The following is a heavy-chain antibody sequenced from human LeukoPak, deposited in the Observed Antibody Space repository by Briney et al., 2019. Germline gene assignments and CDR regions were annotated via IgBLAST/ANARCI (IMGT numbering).Heavy chain of an antibody. V-gene: IGHV3-74*01. CDR2: INSDGSST. J-gene: IGHJ5*02. CDR3: ARESYITIFGVVIGDWFDP. D-gene: IGHD3-3*01. Sequence: GGSLRLSCAASGFTFISYLMHWVRQAPGKGLVWVSRINSDGSSTSYADSVKGRFTISRDNAKNTLYLQMNSLRAEDTAVYYCARESYITIFGVVIGDWFDPWGQGTLVTVSS. CDR1: GFTFISYL.